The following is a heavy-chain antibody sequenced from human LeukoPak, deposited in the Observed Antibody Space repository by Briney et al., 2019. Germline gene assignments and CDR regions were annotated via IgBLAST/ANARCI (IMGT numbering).Heavy chain of an antibody. J-gene: IGHJ6*03. CDR1: GGSGSSDS. CDR2: ISYSGST. D-gene: IGHD5-18*01. V-gene: IGHV4-59*02. CDR3: ARRTRSFSYTYGDAYYYSMDV. Sequence: SETLSLTCTVSGGSGSSDSWSWIRQPPGQGLEWIGYISYSGSTSYNPSLKSRVTISVDPSKSQLSLKLRSVPAADTAVYYCARRTRSFSYTYGDAYYYSMDVWGKGTTVIVS.